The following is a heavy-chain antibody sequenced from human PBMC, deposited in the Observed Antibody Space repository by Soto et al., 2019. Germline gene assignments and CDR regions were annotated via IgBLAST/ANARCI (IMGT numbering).Heavy chain of an antibody. V-gene: IGHV3-23*01. J-gene: IGHJ6*02. D-gene: IGHD6-13*01. CDR1: GFTFSRYV. CDR2: INSNGDST. Sequence: GGSLRLSCVASGFTFSRYVMSWVRQAPGKGLEWVSTINSNGDSTYYADSVKGRFTISRDNSKNSLYLQMNSLRAEDTAVYYCARDIAAAGTGTYYYYYGMDVWGQGTTVTVSS. CDR3: ARDIAAAGTGTYYYYYGMDV.